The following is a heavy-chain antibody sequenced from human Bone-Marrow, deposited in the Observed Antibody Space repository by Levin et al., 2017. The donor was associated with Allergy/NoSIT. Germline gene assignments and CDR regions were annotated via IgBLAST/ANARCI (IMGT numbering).Heavy chain of an antibody. V-gene: IGHV5-51*01. J-gene: IGHJ6*02. CDR3: ARHYPLDV. Sequence: GGSLRLSCKGSGYTFITYYIAWVRQMPGKGLEWVGIIYPGDSDTRYSPSFRGQVTISADKSISTAYLQWDSLKASDTATYYCARHYPLDVWGQGTTVTVSS. CDR2: IYPGDSDT. CDR1: GYTFITYY.